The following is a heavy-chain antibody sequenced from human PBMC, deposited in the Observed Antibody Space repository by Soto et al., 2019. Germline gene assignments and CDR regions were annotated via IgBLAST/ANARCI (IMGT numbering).Heavy chain of an antibody. CDR1: GYSFTSYW. CDR2: IYPGDSDT. V-gene: IGHV5-51*01. D-gene: IGHD3-9*01. Sequence: ESVKNSCKGSGYSFTSYWIGWVVQITGKGLEWMGIIYPGDSDTRYSPSFQGQVTISADKSISTAYLQWSSLKASDTAMYYCARHHDILTGYYNADYYYGMDVWGQGTTVTVSS. CDR3: ARHHDILTGYYNADYYYGMDV. J-gene: IGHJ6*02.